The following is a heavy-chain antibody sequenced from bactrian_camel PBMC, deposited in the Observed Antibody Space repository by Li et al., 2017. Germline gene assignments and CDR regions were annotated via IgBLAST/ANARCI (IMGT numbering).Heavy chain of an antibody. J-gene: IGHJ4*01. D-gene: IGHD5*01. V-gene: IGHV3S53*01. CDR1: GFTFSNHY. Sequence: HVQLVESGGGLVQPGGSLRLSCTASGFTFSNHYMTWVRQAPGKEREGVAAIDTTGSATYTYAVQGRFIITKDNAKNTITLQMNNLKPEDSGVYLCAADRRLLQPRLRLSELGYKDWGEGTQVTVS. CDR2: IDTTGSA. CDR3: AADRRLLQPRLRLSELGYKD.